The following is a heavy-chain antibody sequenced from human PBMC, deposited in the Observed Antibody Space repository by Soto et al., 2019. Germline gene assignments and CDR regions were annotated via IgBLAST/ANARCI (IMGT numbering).Heavy chain of an antibody. CDR2: ISGSGGST. D-gene: IGHD3-3*01. CDR3: AKGDFGVAIIGY. V-gene: IGHV3-23*01. J-gene: IGHJ1*01. CDR1: GFTFSSYA. Sequence: EVQLLESGGGLVQPGGSLRLSCAASGFTFSSYAMSWVRQAPGKGLEWVSAISGSGGSTYYADSVKGRFTISRDNSKKTLYLQMNRLRAEDTAVYYCAKGDFGVAIIGYCGQGTLVTVSS.